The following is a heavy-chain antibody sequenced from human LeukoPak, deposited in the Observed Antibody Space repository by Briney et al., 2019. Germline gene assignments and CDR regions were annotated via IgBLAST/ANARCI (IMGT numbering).Heavy chain of an antibody. Sequence: ASVKVSCKASGYTFTGYYMHWVQQAPGQGLEWMGRINPNSGGTNYAQKFQGRVTMTRDTSISTAYMELSRLRSDDTAVYYCARVRGDGYNFKYYFDYWGQGTLVTVSS. J-gene: IGHJ4*02. CDR2: INPNSGGT. CDR3: ARVRGDGYNFKYYFDY. V-gene: IGHV1-2*06. D-gene: IGHD5-24*01. CDR1: GYTFTGYY.